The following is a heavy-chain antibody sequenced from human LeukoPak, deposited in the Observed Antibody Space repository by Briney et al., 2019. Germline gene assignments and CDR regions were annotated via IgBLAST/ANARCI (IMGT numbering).Heavy chain of an antibody. CDR1: GYSFTSYW. CDR2: IYPGDSDT. D-gene: IGHD5-24*01. V-gene: IGHV5-51*01. J-gene: IGHJ5*02. CDR3: ARRGRARDGYTVWFDP. Sequence: GESLKISCKGSGYSFTSYWIGWVRQMPGKGLEWMGIIYPGDSDTRYSPSFQGQVTISADKSISTAYLQWSSLKASDTAMYYCARRGRARDGYTVWFDPWGQGTLVTVSS.